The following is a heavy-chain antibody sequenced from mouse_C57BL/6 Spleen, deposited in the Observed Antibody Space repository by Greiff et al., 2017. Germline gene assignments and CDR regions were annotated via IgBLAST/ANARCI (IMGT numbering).Heavy chain of an antibody. CDR3: ARGGSSCYFDY. Sequence: QVQLQQPGAELVKPGASVKLSCKASGYTFTSYWMQWVKQRPGQGLEWIGEIAPSDSYTNYNQKFKGKATLTVDTSSSTAYMQLSSLTSEDSAVYYCARGGSSCYFDYWGQGTTLTVSS. CDR1: GYTFTSYW. J-gene: IGHJ2*01. D-gene: IGHD1-1*01. V-gene: IGHV1-50*01. CDR2: IAPSDSYT.